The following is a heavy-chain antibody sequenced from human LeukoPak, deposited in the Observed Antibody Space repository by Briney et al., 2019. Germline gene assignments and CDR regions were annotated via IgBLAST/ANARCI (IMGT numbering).Heavy chain of an antibody. CDR3: ARVSPYYYDSSVDY. V-gene: IGHV1-18*01. J-gene: IGHJ4*02. D-gene: IGHD3-22*01. Sequence: ASVKVSCKASGYTFTSYGISWVRQAPGQGLEWMGWISAYNGNTNYAQKLQGRVTMTTDTSTSTAYMELRSLRSDDTAVYYCARVSPYYYDSSVDYWGQGTXVTXSS. CDR1: GYTFTSYG. CDR2: ISAYNGNT.